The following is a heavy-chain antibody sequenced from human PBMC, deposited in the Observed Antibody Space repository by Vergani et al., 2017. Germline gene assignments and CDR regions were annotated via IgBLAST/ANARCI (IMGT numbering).Heavy chain of an antibody. V-gene: IGHV4-4*09. J-gene: IGHJ6*02. CDR3: ARGGPYYGMDV. CDR1: GGSISSYY. CDR2: IYTSGST. Sequence: QVQLQESGPGLVKPSETLSLTCTVSGGSISSYYWSWIRQPPGKGLEWVAYIYTSGSTNYNAAHKSRVTISVDTSKNQSALKRSAVTAADTAVYYCARGGPYYGMDVWGQGTTVTVSS. D-gene: IGHD3-16*01.